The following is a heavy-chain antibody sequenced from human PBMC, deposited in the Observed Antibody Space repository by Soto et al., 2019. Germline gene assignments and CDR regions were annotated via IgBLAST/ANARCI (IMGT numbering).Heavy chain of an antibody. CDR2: IYHSGST. V-gene: IGHV4-59*12. Sequence: ASETLSLTCTVSGGSISSYYWSWIRQPPGKGLEWIGYIYHSGSTNYNPSLKSRVTISVDRSKNQFSLKLSSVTAADTAVYYCARVGETYGEDAFDIWGQGTMVTVSS. CDR3: ARVGETYGEDAFDI. J-gene: IGHJ3*02. D-gene: IGHD4-17*01. CDR1: GGSISSYY.